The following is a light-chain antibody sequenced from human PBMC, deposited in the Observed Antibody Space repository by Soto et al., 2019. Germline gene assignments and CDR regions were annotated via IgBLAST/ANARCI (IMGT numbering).Light chain of an antibody. V-gene: IGKV3-15*01. CDR1: QSIGSN. J-gene: IGKJ5*01. CDR2: AAS. Sequence: ILMTQSPVTLSAPPGASATLSCRVSQSIGSNLAWYQQKPGQAPRLLIYAASTRVTGLPGRFSGRGSGTEFTLTISGLQSEDFAIYYCQHYTNWPQITFGQGTRLEIK. CDR3: QHYTNWPQIT.